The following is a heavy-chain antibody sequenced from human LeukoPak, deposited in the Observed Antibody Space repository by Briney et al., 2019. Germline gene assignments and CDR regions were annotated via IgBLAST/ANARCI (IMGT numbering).Heavy chain of an antibody. CDR3: AKVMPLYQLQWGLYDY. V-gene: IGHV3-23*01. J-gene: IGHJ4*02. D-gene: IGHD2-2*01. Sequence: PGGSLRLSCAASGFTFSSYAMSWVRQAPGKGLEWVSAISGSGGSTYYADSVKGRFTISRDNSKNTLYLQMNSLRAEDTAVYYCAKVMPLYQLQWGLYDYWGQGTLVTVSS. CDR2: ISGSGGST. CDR1: GFTFSSYA.